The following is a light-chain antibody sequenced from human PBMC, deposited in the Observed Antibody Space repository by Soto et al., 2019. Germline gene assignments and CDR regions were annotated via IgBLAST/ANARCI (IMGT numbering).Light chain of an antibody. Sequence: EFVLTQSPGTLSLSPGERATLSCRASQTVRNNYLAWYQQKPGQAPRLLIYDASSRATGIPDRFSGGGSGTDFPLNISRLEPEDFAVYYCQQFSSYPLTFGGGTKVEIK. CDR3: QQFSSYPLT. CDR2: DAS. J-gene: IGKJ4*01. V-gene: IGKV3-20*01. CDR1: QTVRNNY.